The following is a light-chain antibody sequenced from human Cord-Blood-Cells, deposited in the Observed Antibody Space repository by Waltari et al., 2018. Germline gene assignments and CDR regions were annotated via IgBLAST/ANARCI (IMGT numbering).Light chain of an antibody. J-gene: IGKJ3*01. CDR1: QSVSSN. Sequence: EIVMTQSPATLSVSPGDRATLSCRASQSVSSNLAWYQQKPGQGPRLLIYGASTRATGIPARFSGSGSGTEFTLTISSLQSEDFAVYYCQQYNNWPPGTFGPGTKVDIK. V-gene: IGKV3-15*01. CDR2: GAS. CDR3: QQYNNWPPGT.